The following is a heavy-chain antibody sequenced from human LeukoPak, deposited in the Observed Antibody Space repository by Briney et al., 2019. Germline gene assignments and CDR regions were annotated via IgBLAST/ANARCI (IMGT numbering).Heavy chain of an antibody. CDR1: GFTFSSYG. D-gene: IGHD2-21*01. Sequence: GGSLRLSCAASGFTFSSYGMSWVRQAPGKGLEWVSAISGSGGSTYYADSVKGRFTTSRDNSKNTLYLQMNSLRVEDAAVYYCARAPVTSCRGAYCYPFDYWGQGTLVTVSS. CDR2: ISGSGGST. J-gene: IGHJ4*02. V-gene: IGHV3-23*01. CDR3: ARAPVTSCRGAYCYPFDY.